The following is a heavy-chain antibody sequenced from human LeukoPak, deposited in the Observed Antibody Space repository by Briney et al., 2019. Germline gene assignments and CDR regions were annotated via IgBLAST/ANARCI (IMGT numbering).Heavy chain of an antibody. CDR3: ARVNWVIDY. CDR1: SGSISSSSYY. J-gene: IGHJ4*02. Sequence: SETLSLTCTVSSGSISSSSYYWGWIRQPPGKGLEWIGHLYRSGSTYYNPSLKSRVTMSLDTSKNQFFLDLTSVTAADTAVFYCARVNWVIDYWGQGILVTVSS. D-gene: IGHD7-27*01. V-gene: IGHV4-39*07. CDR2: LYRSGST.